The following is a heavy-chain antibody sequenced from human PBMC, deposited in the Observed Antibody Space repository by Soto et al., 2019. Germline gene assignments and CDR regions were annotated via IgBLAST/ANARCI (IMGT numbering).Heavy chain of an antibody. J-gene: IGHJ4*02. CDR3: AAVVAATHWDY. Sequence: PGGSLRLSCAASGFTVSSKYMTWVRQAPGKGLEWVSLIQSGGTTYYADSVKGRFTISRDTSENTLHLQMNSLRAEDTAVYYCAAVVAATHWDYWGQRTLVTVSS. D-gene: IGHD2-15*01. CDR1: GFTVSSKY. CDR2: IQSGGTT. V-gene: IGHV3-66*01.